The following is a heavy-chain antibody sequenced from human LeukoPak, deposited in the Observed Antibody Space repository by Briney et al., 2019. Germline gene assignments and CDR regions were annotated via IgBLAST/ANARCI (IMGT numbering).Heavy chain of an antibody. CDR1: GGSISSYY. Sequence: KPSETLSLTCTVSGGSISSYYWSWIRQPPGKGLEWIGYIYYSGSTNYNPSLKSRVTISVGTSKNQFSLKLSSVTAADTAVYYCARHHGDYGADYWGQGTLVTVSS. CDR2: IYYSGST. D-gene: IGHD4-17*01. CDR3: ARHHGDYGADY. V-gene: IGHV4-59*08. J-gene: IGHJ4*02.